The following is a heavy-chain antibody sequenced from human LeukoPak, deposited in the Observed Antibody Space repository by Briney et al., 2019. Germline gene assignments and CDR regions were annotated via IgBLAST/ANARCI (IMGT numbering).Heavy chain of an antibody. CDR2: INAGGRT. D-gene: IGHD3-3*01. V-gene: IGHV4-34*01. Sequence: SETLSLTCAVSGGSFSNSYWSWNRQPPGKGLEWIGEINAGGRTNYIPSLKSRVTISLDTSKNQFSLKLTSVTAADTAVYFCARNGYYTIDYWGQGALVTVSS. CDR1: GGSFSNSY. J-gene: IGHJ4*02. CDR3: ARNGYYTIDY.